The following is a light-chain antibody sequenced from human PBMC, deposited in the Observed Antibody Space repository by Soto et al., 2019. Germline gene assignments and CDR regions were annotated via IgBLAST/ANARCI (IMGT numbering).Light chain of an antibody. J-gene: IGLJ2*01. V-gene: IGLV1-40*01. CDR1: SSSIGAGYD. Sequence: QSVLTQPPSVSGAPGQRVTISCTGSSSSIGAGYDVHWYQQLPGAAPKLLVYGNTNRPSGVPDRFSGSRSGTSASLAITGLQAEDEADYYCQSYESSLSGWVFGGGTKVTVL. CDR2: GNT. CDR3: QSYESSLSGWV.